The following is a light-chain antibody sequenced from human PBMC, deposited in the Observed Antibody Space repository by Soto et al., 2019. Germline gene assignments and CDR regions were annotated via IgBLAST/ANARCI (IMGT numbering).Light chain of an antibody. CDR1: QSINSNY. CDR2: GVF. CDR3: QQYGSSPWT. Sequence: EIVLTQSPGTLSLSPGERATLSCRASQSINSNYLAWYQQKPGQAPRLLIYGVFRRATGIPDSFSGSGSGTDFTLTISSLEPEDFAVYYCQQYGSSPWTFGQGTRWIS. J-gene: IGKJ1*01. V-gene: IGKV3-20*01.